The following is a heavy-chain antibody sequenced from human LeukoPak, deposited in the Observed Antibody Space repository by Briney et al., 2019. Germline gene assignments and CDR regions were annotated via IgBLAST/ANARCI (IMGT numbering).Heavy chain of an antibody. CDR1: GGSISSSSYY. CDR3: ARQTGSGLFILP. CDR2: NSGST. V-gene: IGHV4-39*01. J-gene: IGHJ4*02. Sequence: SETLSLTCTVSGGSISSSSYYWGWIRQPPGKGLEWIGNNSGSTYYNPSLKSRVTISVDTSKNQFSLRLTSVTAADTAVYYCARQTGSGLFILPGGQGTLVTVSS. D-gene: IGHD3/OR15-3a*01.